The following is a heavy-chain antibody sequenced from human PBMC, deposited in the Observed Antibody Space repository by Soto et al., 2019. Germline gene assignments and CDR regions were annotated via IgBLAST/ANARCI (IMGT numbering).Heavy chain of an antibody. Sequence: QVQLVQSGAAVKKPWASVKVSCKASGYTFTSYGISWVLQAPVQGLEWMGWISAYNGNTNYAQKLQGRGTMTTDTSTSTAYMELRSLRSDDAAVYYCARAQTNRIAALWDWGQGTLVTVSS. CDR1: GYTFTSYG. J-gene: IGHJ4*02. D-gene: IGHD6-25*01. CDR3: ARAQTNRIAALWD. CDR2: ISAYNGNT. V-gene: IGHV1-18*04.